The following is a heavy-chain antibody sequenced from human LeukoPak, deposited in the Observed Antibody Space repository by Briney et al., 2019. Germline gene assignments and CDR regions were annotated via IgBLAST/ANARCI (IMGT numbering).Heavy chain of an antibody. D-gene: IGHD3-10*01. J-gene: IGHJ4*02. CDR1: GFTFTSYW. CDR2: IKQDGSVK. V-gene: IGHV3-7*01. Sequence: GGSLRLSCAASGFTFTSYWMTWVRQAPGKGLEWVANIKQDGSVKNYVDSLRGRFTISRDNAKDSLYLQMYSLRAEDTAVYFCARNYYYRFDYWGQGTLVAVSS. CDR3: ARNYYYRFDY.